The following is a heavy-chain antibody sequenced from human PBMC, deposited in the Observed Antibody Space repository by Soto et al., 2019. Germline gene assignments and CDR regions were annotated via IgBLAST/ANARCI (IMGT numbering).Heavy chain of an antibody. CDR3: ATSFGSGSRAFDY. V-gene: IGHV1-69*02. CDR1: GDTFNFYT. CDR2: FNPILSFS. Sequence: QVQLVQSGAEVKKPGSSVKVSCKASGDTFNFYTINWVRQAPGLGLEWMGRFNPILSFSNSALKFQGRVTLTEDTSTSTAFMVLSSLRSEDAAIYYCATSFGSGSRAFDYWGQGALVTVSS. J-gene: IGHJ4*02. D-gene: IGHD3-10*01.